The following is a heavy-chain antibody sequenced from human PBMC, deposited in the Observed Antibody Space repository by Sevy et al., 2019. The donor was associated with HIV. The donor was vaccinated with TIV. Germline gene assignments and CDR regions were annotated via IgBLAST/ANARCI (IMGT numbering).Heavy chain of an antibody. CDR3: ARDRRAGYSSNWYRDFDY. CDR1: GFTFSDYA. CDR2: ISHDGFNQ. V-gene: IGHV3-30*04. D-gene: IGHD6-13*01. Sequence: GGSLRLSCAASGFTFSDYAMHWVRQAPGKGLEWVAVISHDGFNQYYADSVKGRLPISRDSSKTTLYLEMHGLRAEDTALYYCARDRRAGYSSNWYRDFDYWGQGTLVTVSS. J-gene: IGHJ4*02.